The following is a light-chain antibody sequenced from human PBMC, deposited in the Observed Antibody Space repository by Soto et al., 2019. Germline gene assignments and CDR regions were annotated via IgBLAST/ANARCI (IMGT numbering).Light chain of an antibody. V-gene: IGKV3-15*01. Sequence: EIVMTQSPATLSVSPGERATLSCRASQSVSSNLAWYQQKPGQAPSLLIYGASTRATGTPARFSGSGSGTDFTLTISRLEPEDFAVYYCQQYGSSRWTFGQGTKVDIK. J-gene: IGKJ1*01. CDR1: QSVSSN. CDR2: GAS. CDR3: QQYGSSRWT.